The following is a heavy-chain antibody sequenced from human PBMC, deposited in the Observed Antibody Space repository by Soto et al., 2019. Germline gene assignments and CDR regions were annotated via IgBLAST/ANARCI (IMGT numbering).Heavy chain of an antibody. CDR3: ARVGATRPSLWFGELLSEPFDY. J-gene: IGHJ4*02. Sequence: ASVKASCKASGVTFTCYSINWVQQATGQGLEWMGWMNPNNGNTGYAQKFQGRVTMTRNTSTSTAYMELRSLRSDDTAVYYCARVGATRPSLWFGELLSEPFDYWGQGTLVTVSS. V-gene: IGHV1-8*01. CDR1: GVTFTCYS. D-gene: IGHD3-10*01. CDR2: MNPNNGNT.